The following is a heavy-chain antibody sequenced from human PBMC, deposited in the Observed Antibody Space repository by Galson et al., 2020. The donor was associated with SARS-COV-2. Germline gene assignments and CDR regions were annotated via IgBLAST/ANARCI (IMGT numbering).Heavy chain of an antibody. CDR1: GFTFSSYG. V-gene: IGHV3-30*02. D-gene: IGHD3-10*01. Sequence: GGSLRLSCAASGFTFSSYGMYWVRQAPGKGLEWVTFILYDGGNIHYEDSVKGRFTISRDNSSSTLYLQMSSLRAEDTAVYYCARSGGTYFGYFYYMDVWGKGTTVTVSS. CDR3: ARSGGTYFGYFYYMDV. CDR2: ILYDGGNI. J-gene: IGHJ6*03.